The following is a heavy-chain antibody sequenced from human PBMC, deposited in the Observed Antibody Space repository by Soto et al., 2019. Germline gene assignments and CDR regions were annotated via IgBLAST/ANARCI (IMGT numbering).Heavy chain of an antibody. V-gene: IGHV1-3*01. D-gene: IGHD3-22*01. Sequence: ASVKVSCKASGYTFTSYAMHWVRQAPGQRLEWMGWINAGNGNTKYSQKFQGRVTITRDTSASTAYMELSSLRSEDTAVYYCARDRVVDIRWDYFDYWGQGTLVTVSS. CDR2: INAGNGNT. J-gene: IGHJ4*02. CDR3: ARDRVVDIRWDYFDY. CDR1: GYTFTSYA.